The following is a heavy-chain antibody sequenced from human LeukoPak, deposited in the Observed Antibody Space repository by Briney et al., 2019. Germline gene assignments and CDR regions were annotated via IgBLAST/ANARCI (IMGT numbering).Heavy chain of an antibody. V-gene: IGHV4-39*07. CDR3: ARQGHLVGATGLDAFDI. Sequence: PETLSLTCPVSGGSITSSSSYWGWIRQPPGKGLEWIGTIYYSGTTYYNPSLKSRVTISVDTSKNQFSLKLSSVTAADTAVYYCARQGHLVGATGLDAFDIWGQGTMVTVSS. J-gene: IGHJ3*02. CDR2: IYYSGTT. D-gene: IGHD1-26*01. CDR1: GGSITSSSSY.